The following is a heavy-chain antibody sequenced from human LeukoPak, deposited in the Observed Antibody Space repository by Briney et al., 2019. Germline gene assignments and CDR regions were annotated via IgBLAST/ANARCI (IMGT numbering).Heavy chain of an antibody. CDR2: IYPGDSDT. CDR1: GYSFTSYW. D-gene: IGHD3-10*01. J-gene: IGHJ5*02. CDR3: ARVQPIVIWFGELSRVWFDP. Sequence: GGSLKISCQGSGYSFTSYWIGWVRQMPGKGLEWMGIIYPGDSDTIYSPSFQGQVTISADKSISTAYLQWSSLKASDTAMYYCARVQPIVIWFGELSRVWFDPWGQGTLVTVSS. V-gene: IGHV5-51*01.